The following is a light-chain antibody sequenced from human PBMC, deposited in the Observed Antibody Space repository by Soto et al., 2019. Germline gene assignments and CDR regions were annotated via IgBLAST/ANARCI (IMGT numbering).Light chain of an antibody. V-gene: IGKV3-11*01. CDR2: DAS. Sequence: EIVLTPSPATLSLSPGERATLSCRASQTVSSNFLAWYQQKPGQAPRLLIYDASNRATGVPARFSGSGSGTDFTLTISSLEPEDFAVYYCQQRSNLITFGQGTRLEIK. CDR3: QQRSNLIT. CDR1: QTVSSN. J-gene: IGKJ5*01.